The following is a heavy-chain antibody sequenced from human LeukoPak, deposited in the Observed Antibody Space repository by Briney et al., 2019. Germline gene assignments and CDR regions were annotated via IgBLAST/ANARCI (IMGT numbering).Heavy chain of an antibody. J-gene: IGHJ4*02. D-gene: IGHD3-9*01. CDR2: IKQDGSEK. Sequence: GGSLRLSCAASGFTFSSYWMSWVRQAPRKGLEWVANIKQDGSEKYYVDSVKGRFTISRDNAKNSLYLQMNSLRAEDTAVYYCARLDILTGYVYFDYWGQGTLVTVSS. V-gene: IGHV3-7*01. CDR1: GFTFSSYW. CDR3: ARLDILTGYVYFDY.